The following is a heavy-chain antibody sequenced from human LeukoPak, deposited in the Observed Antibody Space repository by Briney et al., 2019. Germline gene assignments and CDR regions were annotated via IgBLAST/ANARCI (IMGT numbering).Heavy chain of an antibody. J-gene: IGHJ3*02. V-gene: IGHV4-59*12. CDR2: IFYSGST. Sequence: SETLSLTCTVSGGSISTYYWSWIRQPPGKGLEWIGNIFYSGSTYYSPSLRSRVTISLDTSRNQFSLKLNSVTAADTAVYYCAKSNGYGLVDIWGQGTMVTVSS. CDR1: GGSISTYY. D-gene: IGHD3-10*01. CDR3: AKSNGYGLVDI.